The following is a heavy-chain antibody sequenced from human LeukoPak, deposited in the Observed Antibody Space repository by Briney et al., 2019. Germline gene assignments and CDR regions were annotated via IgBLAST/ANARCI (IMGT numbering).Heavy chain of an antibody. V-gene: IGHV4-4*07. CDR2: IYTSGST. CDR3: ARDSPSVGLTGSTPGNSYNWFDP. D-gene: IGHD3-9*01. CDR1: GGSISSYY. J-gene: IGHJ5*02. Sequence: SETLSLTCTVSGGSISSYYWSWIRQPAGKGLEWIGRIYTSGSTNYNPSLKSRVTMSVDTSKNQFSLKLSSVTAADTAVYYCARDSPSVGLTGSTPGNSYNWFDPWGQGTLVTVSS.